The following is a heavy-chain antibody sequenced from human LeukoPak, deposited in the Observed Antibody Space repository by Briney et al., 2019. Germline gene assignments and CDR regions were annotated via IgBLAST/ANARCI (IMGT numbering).Heavy chain of an antibody. J-gene: IGHJ3*02. V-gene: IGHV3-48*04. CDR3: ARGQGTIPDSVPLDI. D-gene: IGHD5/OR15-5a*01. CDR1: GFTFSSYS. Sequence: PGGSLRLSCAASGFTFSSYSMNRVRQAPGKGLAWVSYISSSGSTMYYADSVKGRFTISRHNSKNSLYLQMNSLRAEDTAVYYCARGQGTIPDSVPLDIWGQGTMVTVSS. CDR2: ISSSGSTM.